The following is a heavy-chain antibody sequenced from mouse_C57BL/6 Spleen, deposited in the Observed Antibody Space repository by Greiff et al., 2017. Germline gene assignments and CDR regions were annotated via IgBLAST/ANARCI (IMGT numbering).Heavy chain of an antibody. CDR1: GFTFSSYG. D-gene: IGHD2-10*01. J-gene: IGHJ2*01. CDR3: ARQPSYGNYYFDY. Sequence: EVMLVESGGDLVKPGGSLKLSCAASGFTFSSYGMSWVRQTPDKRLEWVATISSGGSYTYYPDSVKGRFTISRDNAKNTLYLQMSSLKSEDTAIYYCARQPSYGNYYFDYWGQGTTLTVSS. CDR2: ISSGGSYT. V-gene: IGHV5-6*01.